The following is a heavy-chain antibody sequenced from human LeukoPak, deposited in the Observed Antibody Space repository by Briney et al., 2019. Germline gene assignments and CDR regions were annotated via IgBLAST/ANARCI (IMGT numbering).Heavy chain of an antibody. CDR2: IYSGGST. V-gene: IGHV3-53*01. CDR3: AKVRAARTLTDAFDI. CDR1: GFTVSSNY. Sequence: GGSLRLSCAASGFTVSSNYMSWVRQAPGKGLEWVSVIYSGGSTYYADSVKGRFTISRDNSKNTLYLQMNSLRAEDTAVYYCAKVRAARTLTDAFDIWGQGTMVTVSS. D-gene: IGHD6-6*01. J-gene: IGHJ3*02.